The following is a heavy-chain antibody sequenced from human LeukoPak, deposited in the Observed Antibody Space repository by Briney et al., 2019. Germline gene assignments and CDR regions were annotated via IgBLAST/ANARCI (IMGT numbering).Heavy chain of an antibody. CDR3: ARGEVYYYDSSGYSGY. CDR1: GFTFSSYS. Sequence: GGSLRLSCAASGFTFSSYSMNWVRQAPGKGLEWVSSISSSSSYIYYADSVKGRFTISRDNAKNSLYLQMNSLRAEDTAVYYCARGEVYYYDSSGYSGYWGQGTLVTVSS. CDR2: ISSSSSYI. D-gene: IGHD3-22*01. J-gene: IGHJ4*02. V-gene: IGHV3-21*01.